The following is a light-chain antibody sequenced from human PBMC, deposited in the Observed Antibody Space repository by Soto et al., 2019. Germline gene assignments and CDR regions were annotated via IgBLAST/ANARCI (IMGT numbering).Light chain of an antibody. Sequence: QSVLTQPASVSGSPGQSITISCTGTSSDVGGYNDVSWYQQHPGKAPKLMIYDVSNRPSGVSNRFSGSKSGNTASLTISGLQAEEEDDYYCSSYTSSSTWVFGGGTKLTVL. V-gene: IGLV2-14*01. CDR3: SSYTSSSTWV. CDR2: DVS. J-gene: IGLJ3*02. CDR1: SSDVGGYND.